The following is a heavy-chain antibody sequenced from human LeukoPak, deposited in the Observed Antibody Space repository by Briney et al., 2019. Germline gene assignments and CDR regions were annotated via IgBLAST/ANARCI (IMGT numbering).Heavy chain of an antibody. Sequence: ASVKVSFKASVYTFTNYYMHWVRQPPGQGLEWMGIINPTDGSTTYAQKFQGRVTMTRDTPTGTVYMELYSLRSEDTAVYYCARRGWDSGDNPIFDYWGQGALVTVSS. V-gene: IGHV1-46*01. CDR3: ARRGWDSGDNPIFDY. CDR1: VYTFTNYY. D-gene: IGHD5-12*01. CDR2: INPTDGST. J-gene: IGHJ4*02.